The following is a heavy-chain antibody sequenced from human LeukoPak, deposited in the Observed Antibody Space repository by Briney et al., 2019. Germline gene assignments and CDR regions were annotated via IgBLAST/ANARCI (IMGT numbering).Heavy chain of an antibody. Sequence: GGSLRLSCAASGFTFDDYAMHWVRQAPGKGLEWVSLISGDGGSTYYADSVKGRFTISRDNSKNSLYLQMNSLRTEDTALYYCAKDQQWLVPSSAYYYYGMDVWGQGTTVTVSS. CDR3: AKDQQWLVPSSAYYYYGMDV. J-gene: IGHJ6*02. CDR1: GFTFDDYA. V-gene: IGHV3-43*02. CDR2: ISGDGGST. D-gene: IGHD6-19*01.